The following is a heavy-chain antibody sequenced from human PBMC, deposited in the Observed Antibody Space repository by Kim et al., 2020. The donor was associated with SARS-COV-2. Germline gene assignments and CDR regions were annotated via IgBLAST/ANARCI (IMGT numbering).Heavy chain of an antibody. CDR1: GFTFSSYV. Sequence: GGSLRLSCAASGFTFSSYVMTWVRQTPAKGLEWVSGIGGSGDGTYYADSVKGRFTISRDNSINTLYLQMNSLKVDDTAVYYCAKGVGGSDGDPWGQGTLVIVSS. CDR3: AKGVGGSDGDP. CDR2: IGGSGDGT. V-gene: IGHV3-23*01. D-gene: IGHD2-15*01. J-gene: IGHJ5*02.